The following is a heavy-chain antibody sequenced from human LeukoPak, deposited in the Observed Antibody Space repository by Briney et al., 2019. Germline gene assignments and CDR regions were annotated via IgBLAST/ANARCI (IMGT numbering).Heavy chain of an antibody. V-gene: IGHV5-51*01. D-gene: IGHD3-22*01. CDR2: IYPGDSDT. Sequence: GESLKISCKGSGYSFTSYWIGWVRQMPGKGLEWMGIIYPGDSDTRYSPSFQGQVTISADKSISTAYLQWSSLKASHTAMYYCARRWYYYDSSGYYYGVFDYWGQGTLVTVSS. J-gene: IGHJ4*02. CDR3: ARRWYYYDSSGYYYGVFDY. CDR1: GYSFTSYW.